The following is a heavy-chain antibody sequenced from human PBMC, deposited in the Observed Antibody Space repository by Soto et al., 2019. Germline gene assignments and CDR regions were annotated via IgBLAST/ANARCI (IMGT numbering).Heavy chain of an antibody. CDR3: ARQYYFGSGSHCNRPIDF. D-gene: IGHD3-10*01. J-gene: IGHJ4*02. CDR1: GGSISSSSYY. Sequence: SETLSLTCTVSGGSISSSSYYWGWIRQPPGKGLEWIGSIYYSGNTYYNPSLKSRVTISVDTAKNQFSLKLSSVTAADTAVYYCARQYYFGSGSHCNRPIDFRGQGTLVTVSS. V-gene: IGHV4-39*01. CDR2: IYYSGNT.